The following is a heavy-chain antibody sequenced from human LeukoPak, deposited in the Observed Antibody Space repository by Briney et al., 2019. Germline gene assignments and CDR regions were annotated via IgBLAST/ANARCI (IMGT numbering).Heavy chain of an antibody. Sequence: SETLSLTCGVSGGSISNTNWWSWVRQPPGQGLEWIGELSLTGLTHYNPSLESRVTVSLDKSKNQLSLNLTSVTAADTAVYYCSRENGAFSPFGYWGQGTLVTVLS. CDR2: LSLTGLT. J-gene: IGHJ4*02. CDR3: SRENGAFSPFGY. D-gene: IGHD2-8*01. CDR1: GGSISNTNW. V-gene: IGHV4-4*02.